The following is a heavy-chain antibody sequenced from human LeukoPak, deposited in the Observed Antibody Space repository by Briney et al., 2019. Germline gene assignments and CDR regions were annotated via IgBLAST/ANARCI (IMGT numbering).Heavy chain of an antibody. CDR2: INHSGST. CDR3: ARGRRSIFGVVITFNWFDP. D-gene: IGHD3-3*01. V-gene: IGHV4-34*01. Sequence: SETLSLTCAVYGGSFSGYYWSWIRQPPGKGLEWIGEINHSGSTNYNPSLKSRVTISVDTSKNQFSLKLSSVTAADTAVYYCARGRRSIFGVVITFNWFDPWGQGTLVTVSS. CDR1: GGSFSGYY. J-gene: IGHJ5*02.